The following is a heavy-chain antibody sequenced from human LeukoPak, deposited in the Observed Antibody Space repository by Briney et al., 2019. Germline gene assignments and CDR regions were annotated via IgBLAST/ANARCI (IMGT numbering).Heavy chain of an antibody. CDR2: IRYDGSDK. D-gene: IGHD3-9*01. CDR3: AKDWDSNDFLTGRGY. Sequence: GGSLRLSCAASGFSFTTYGMHWVRQVPGRGLEWVAFIRYDGSDKYYPDSVKGRFTISRDNSRNMLYLQMNSLRAEDTAVYYCAKDWDSNDFLTGRGYWGLGTLVTVSS. J-gene: IGHJ4*02. CDR1: GFSFTTYG. V-gene: IGHV3-30*02.